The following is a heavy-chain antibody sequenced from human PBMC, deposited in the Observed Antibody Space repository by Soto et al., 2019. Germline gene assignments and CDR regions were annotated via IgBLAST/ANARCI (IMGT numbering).Heavy chain of an antibody. Sequence: SETLSLTCTVSGGSISSYYWSWIRQPPGKGLEWIGYIYYSGSTNYNPSLKSRVTISVDTSKNQFSLKLSSVTAADTAVYYCARTITMVRGVIVVFDYWGQGTLVTVSS. CDR3: ARTITMVRGVIVVFDY. D-gene: IGHD3-10*01. J-gene: IGHJ4*02. CDR2: IYYSGST. CDR1: GGSISSYY. V-gene: IGHV4-59*01.